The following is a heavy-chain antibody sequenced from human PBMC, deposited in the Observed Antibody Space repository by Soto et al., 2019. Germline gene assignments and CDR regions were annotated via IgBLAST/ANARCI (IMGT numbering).Heavy chain of an antibody. CDR3: TKHLSNGSPDY. V-gene: IGHV3-30-3*02. D-gene: IGHD2-8*01. CDR1: GFTFSSYA. J-gene: IGHJ4*02. Sequence: GGSLRLSCAASGFTFSSYAMHWVRQAPGKGLEWVALISYDGSDKDYADSVKGRFTISRDNAKNTLYLQMNSLRAEDTAVFYCTKHLSNGSPDYWGQGTLVTVSS. CDR2: ISYDGSDK.